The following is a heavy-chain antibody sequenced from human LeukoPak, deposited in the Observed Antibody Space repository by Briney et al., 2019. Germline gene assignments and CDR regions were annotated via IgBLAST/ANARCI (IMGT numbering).Heavy chain of an antibody. J-gene: IGHJ4*02. CDR2: ILYSGTT. Sequence: SETLSLTCTVSGGSISSYYWSWIRQPPGKGLEWIGYILYSGTTNSNPSLKSRVTISVDTSKNQISLKLSSVTAADTAVYYCARMGGYSGYATHWGQGTLVAVSS. CDR3: ARMGGYSGYATH. D-gene: IGHD5-12*01. V-gene: IGHV4-59*08. CDR1: GGSISSYY.